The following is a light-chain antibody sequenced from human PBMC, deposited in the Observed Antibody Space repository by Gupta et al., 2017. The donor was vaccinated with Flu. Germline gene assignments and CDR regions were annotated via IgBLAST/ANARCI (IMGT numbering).Light chain of an antibody. CDR1: IGSND. Sequence: IGSNDVYWYQQVPGSAPKLLIYRNYQRPSGVPDRFSASKSGTSASLAIGGLRSEDEADYFCATWDNSLSGVLFGGGTKLAVL. V-gene: IGLV1-47*01. J-gene: IGLJ2*01. CDR2: RNY. CDR3: ATWDNSLSGVL.